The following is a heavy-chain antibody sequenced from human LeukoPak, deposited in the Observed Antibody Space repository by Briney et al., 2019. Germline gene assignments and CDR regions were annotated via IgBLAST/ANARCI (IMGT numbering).Heavy chain of an antibody. J-gene: IGHJ3*02. D-gene: IGHD3-3*01. CDR3: ARGWGFAIFGVVHAFDI. CDR2: IYTSGST. Sequence: SETLSLTCTVSGGSVSSGSYYWSWIRQPAGKGLEWIGRIYTSGSTNYNPSLKSRVTISVDTSKNQFSLKLSSVTAADTAVYYCARGWGFAIFGVVHAFDIWGQGTMVTVSS. V-gene: IGHV4-61*02. CDR1: GGSVSSGSYY.